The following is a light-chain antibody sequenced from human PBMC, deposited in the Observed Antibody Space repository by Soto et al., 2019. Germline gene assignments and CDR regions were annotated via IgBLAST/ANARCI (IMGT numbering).Light chain of an antibody. CDR2: AAS. J-gene: IGKJ1*01. CDR1: QGISNY. Sequence: DIQMTQSPSSLSASVRDRVTITCRASQGISNYLAWYQQKPGKVPKLLIYAASTLQSGVPSRFSGSGSGTEFTITISSLQPEDRATYYCHKYDRAPGTFGEGTKVEIK. V-gene: IGKV1-27*01. CDR3: HKYDRAPGT.